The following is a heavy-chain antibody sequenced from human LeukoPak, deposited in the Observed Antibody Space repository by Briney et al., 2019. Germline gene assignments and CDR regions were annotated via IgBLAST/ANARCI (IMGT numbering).Heavy chain of an antibody. V-gene: IGHV3-23*01. CDR2: ISGSGGST. D-gene: IGHD5-18*01. CDR3: LFSYGRFDY. Sequence: SGGSLRLSCAASGFTSSSYALNWVRQAPGKGLEWVSAISGSGGSTYYAGSVKGRFTISRDNSKNTLYLQMNSLRAEDTAVYYCLFSYGRFDYWGQGTLVTVSS. CDR1: GFTSSSYA. J-gene: IGHJ4*02.